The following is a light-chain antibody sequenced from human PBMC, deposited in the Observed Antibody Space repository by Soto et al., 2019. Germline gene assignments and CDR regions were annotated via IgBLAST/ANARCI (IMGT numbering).Light chain of an antibody. CDR3: QHYDSSPPNYT. CDR2: GAS. V-gene: IGKV3-20*01. CDR1: QTISSSY. J-gene: IGKJ2*01. Sequence: EIVWTQSAGTWSLPPRAIATLSCRASQTISSSYLAWYQQKPGQAPRLLIFGASSSATDIPDRFSGSGSGTDFTLTISRLLHEDFAVYYCQHYDSSPPNYTCEQGTKLEIK.